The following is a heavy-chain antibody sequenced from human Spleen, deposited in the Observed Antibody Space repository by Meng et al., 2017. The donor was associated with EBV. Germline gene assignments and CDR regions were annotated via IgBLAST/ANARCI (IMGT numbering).Heavy chain of an antibody. D-gene: IGHD6-13*01. CDR3: ARTYSSSIYYFDS. J-gene: IGHJ4*02. Sequence: QGQCQSAGPECMKRSGTRSLICSVSGGSINSGNWWNWVRQPPGKGLEWIGEIYHSGSTNYNPSLESRVTISVDKSKNQFSLKLSSVTAADTAVYYCARTYSSSIYYFDSWGPGTLVTVSS. CDR2: IYHSGST. V-gene: IGHV4-4*02. CDR1: GGSINSGNW.